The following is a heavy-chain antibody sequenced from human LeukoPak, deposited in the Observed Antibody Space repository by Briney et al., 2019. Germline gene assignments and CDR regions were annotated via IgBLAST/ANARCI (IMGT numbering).Heavy chain of an antibody. CDR2: ISTYNGNT. J-gene: IGHJ4*02. D-gene: IGHD3-16*01. CDR1: GYTFTGYY. CDR3: ARDSGAYDSSLGY. Sequence: ASVKVSCKASGYTFTGYYMHWVRQAPGQGLQWMGWISTYNGNTNYAQKLQGRVTMTTDTSTSTANMELRSLRSDDTAVYYCARDSGAYDSSLGYWGQGTLVTVSS. V-gene: IGHV1-18*04.